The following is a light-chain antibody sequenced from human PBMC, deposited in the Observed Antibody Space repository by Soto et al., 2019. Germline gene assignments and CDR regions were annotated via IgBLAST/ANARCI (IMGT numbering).Light chain of an antibody. CDR1: SSDVGAYNF. V-gene: IGLV2-14*01. CDR3: SSYTTSSTPLYV. J-gene: IGLJ1*01. Sequence: QSVLTQPASVSGSPGQSITISCTGTSSDVGAYNFVSWYQQHPDTAPKLMIYEVSNRPSGVSNRFSGSKSGNTASLTISGLQAEDEADYYCSSYTTSSTPLYVFGTGTKLTVL. CDR2: EVS.